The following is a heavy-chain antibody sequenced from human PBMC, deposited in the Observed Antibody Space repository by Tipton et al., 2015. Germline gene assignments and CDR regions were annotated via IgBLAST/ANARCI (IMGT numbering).Heavy chain of an antibody. V-gene: IGHV4-34*01. CDR1: GDSFNIYY. D-gene: IGHD5-24*01. CDR3: AGPRGMPAICGLPWDYYFDY. Sequence: TLSLTCAVYGDSFNIYYWSWIRQPPGKGLEWIGEINHSGSTNYNPSLKSRVTISVDTSKTQFSLKLNSVTAADTAVYYCAGPRGMPAICGLPWDYYFDYWGQGALVTVSS. J-gene: IGHJ4*02. CDR2: INHSGST.